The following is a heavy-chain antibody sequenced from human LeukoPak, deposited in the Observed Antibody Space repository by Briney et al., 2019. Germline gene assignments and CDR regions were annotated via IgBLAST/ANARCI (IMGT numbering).Heavy chain of an antibody. CDR3: ARDGSKSCSGGSCYLNWYDP. D-gene: IGHD2-15*01. CDR2: INQDGSEE. CDR1: GFSFSDYW. V-gene: IGHV3-7*01. J-gene: IGHJ5*02. Sequence: GGSLRLSCGASGFSFSDYWMTWVRQAPGKGLEWVANINQDGSEEYYVASVKGRFTISRDNAKNSLYLQMTSLRAEDTAVYYCARDGSKSCSGGSCYLNWYDPWGQGTLVTVSS.